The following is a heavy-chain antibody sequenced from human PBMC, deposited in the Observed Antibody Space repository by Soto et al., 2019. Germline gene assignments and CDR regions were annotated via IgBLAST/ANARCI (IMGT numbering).Heavy chain of an antibody. CDR1: GFTFSDYY. CDR3: ARDHSDYYDSSGYYYAFDI. CDR2: ISSSGGTI. V-gene: IGHV3-11*01. J-gene: IGHJ3*02. Sequence: PGGSLRLSCAASGFTFSDYYMSWIRQAPGKGLEWVSYISSSGGTIYYADSVKGRFTISRDNAKNSLYLQMNSLRAEDTAVYYCARDHSDYYDSSGYYYAFDIWGQGTMVTVSS. D-gene: IGHD3-22*01.